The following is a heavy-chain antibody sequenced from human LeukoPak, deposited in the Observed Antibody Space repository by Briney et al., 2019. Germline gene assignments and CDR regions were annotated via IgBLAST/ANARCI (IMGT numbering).Heavy chain of an antibody. D-gene: IGHD6-6*01. CDR3: ARRRQLAIDY. Sequence: SETLSLTCTVSGGSIISSGDYWDWIRQPAGKGLEWIGSISYSGSTYYNPSRKSRVTISRDTSENQFSLKLSSVTAADTAVYYCARRRQLAIDYWGQETLVTVAS. CDR2: ISYSGST. V-gene: IGHV4-39*01. CDR1: GGSIISSGDY. J-gene: IGHJ4*02.